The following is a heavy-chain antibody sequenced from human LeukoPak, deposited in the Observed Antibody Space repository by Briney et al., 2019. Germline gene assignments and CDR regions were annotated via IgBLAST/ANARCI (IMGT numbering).Heavy chain of an antibody. Sequence: GGSLRLSCAASGFTFSNYAMSWVRQAPGKGLEWVSAISGSSGPTHYADSVKGRFTISRDNSKNTLYLQMNSLRAEDTAVYHCARGHRYDARGDAFDIWGQGTMVTVSS. CDR3: ARGHRYDARGDAFDI. D-gene: IGHD2-15*01. J-gene: IGHJ3*02. CDR1: GFTFSNYA. V-gene: IGHV3-23*01. CDR2: ISGSSGPT.